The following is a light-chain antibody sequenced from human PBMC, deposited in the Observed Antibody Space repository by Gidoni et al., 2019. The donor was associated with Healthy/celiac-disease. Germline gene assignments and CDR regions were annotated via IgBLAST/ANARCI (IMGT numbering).Light chain of an antibody. Sequence: QSVLTQPPSVSGAPGQRVHISCTGSSSNSGAGYDVPWYQQLPGTAPKLLISGNSNRPSGVPDRFSGSKSGTSASLAITGLQAEDEAEYYCQSYDSSLSGVVFGGGTKLT. CDR2: GNS. J-gene: IGLJ2*01. V-gene: IGLV1-40*01. CDR1: SSNSGAGYD. CDR3: QSYDSSLSGVV.